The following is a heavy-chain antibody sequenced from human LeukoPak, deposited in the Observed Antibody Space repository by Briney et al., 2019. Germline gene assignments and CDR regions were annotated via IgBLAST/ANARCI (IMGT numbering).Heavy chain of an antibody. V-gene: IGHV1-8*03. CDR2: LDPKNGKT. D-gene: IGHD6-19*01. Sequence: ASVKVSCKASGYIFTNYDINWVRQAAGQGLEWMGWLDPKNGKTGYAQKFQGRVSITRNTSITTAYMELRSLTSDDTALYYCVRGTIPERQWLVHFDFWGQGTLVTVSS. J-gene: IGHJ4*02. CDR3: VRGTIPERQWLVHFDF. CDR1: GYIFTNYD.